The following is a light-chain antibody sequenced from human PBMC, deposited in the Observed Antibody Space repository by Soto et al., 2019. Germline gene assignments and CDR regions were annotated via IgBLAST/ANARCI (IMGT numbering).Light chain of an antibody. J-gene: IGKJ4*02. CDR2: DAS. V-gene: IGKV1-5*01. CDR1: QSINTW. CDR3: QQYNTYPPT. Sequence: DIQMTQSPSTLSASVGDRATITCRASQSINTWLAWYQQKPGKAPKLLIYDASYFESGVPSNFSGSGSGTEFTLTIRSLQPDDFATYYCQQYNTYPPTFRGGTKVDIK.